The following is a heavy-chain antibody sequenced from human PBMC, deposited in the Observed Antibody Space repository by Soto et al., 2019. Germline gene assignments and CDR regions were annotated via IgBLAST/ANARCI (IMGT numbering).Heavy chain of an antibody. Sequence: QITLKESGPSLVKPTQTLTLTCTFSGFSLSTGGVGVGWIRQPPGKALEWLALIYWDDDKRYSPSLRSRLTVTQDTSNIPVVLTMTTMDPVDTATYYCAHSRCGGDCLQSYSSHYYYGMDVWGQGTTVTVSS. J-gene: IGHJ6*02. D-gene: IGHD2-21*02. CDR1: GFSLSTGGVG. CDR3: AHSRCGGDCLQSYSSHYYYGMDV. CDR2: IYWDDDK. V-gene: IGHV2-5*02.